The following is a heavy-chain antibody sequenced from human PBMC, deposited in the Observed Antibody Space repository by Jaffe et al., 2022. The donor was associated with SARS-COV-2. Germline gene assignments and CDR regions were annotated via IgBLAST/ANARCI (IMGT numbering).Heavy chain of an antibody. J-gene: IGHJ4*02. V-gene: IGHV3-74*01. CDR2: IKGDGSTT. CDR1: GFTLSDYW. Sequence: EVQLVESGGGLVQPGGSLRLSCAASGFTLSDYWMHWVRQAPGKGLVWVSHIKGDGSTTGYADSVKGRFTISRDNAKNTLYLQVNSLRVEDTAVYFCARGGVTAATDHWGQGTLVTVSS. D-gene: IGHD6-13*01. CDR3: ARGGVTAATDH.